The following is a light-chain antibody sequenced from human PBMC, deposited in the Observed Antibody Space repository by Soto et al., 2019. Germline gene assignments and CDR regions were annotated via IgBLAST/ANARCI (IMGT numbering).Light chain of an antibody. J-gene: IGKJ5*01. CDR3: QQSYSPPPIT. Sequence: DIQMTQSPSSLSASVGDRVTITCRSSKTISNYLNWYQKKPGKAPQLLIYAASTLQRGVPSRFSGSGSGTDFTLTIGSLQPEDSATYYCQQSYSPPPITFGQGTRLGL. V-gene: IGKV1-39*01. CDR2: AAS. CDR1: KTISNY.